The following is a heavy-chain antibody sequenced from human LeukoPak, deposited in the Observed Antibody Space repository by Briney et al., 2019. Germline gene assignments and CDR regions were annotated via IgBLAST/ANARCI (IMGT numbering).Heavy chain of an antibody. CDR1: GGTFSSYA. Sequence: ASVKVSCKASGGTFSSYAISWVRQAPGQGLEWMGGIIPIFGTANYAQKFQGRVTITADESTSTAYMELSSLRSEDTAVYYCAREGRGDGYNLWAFDIWGRGTLVTVSS. J-gene: IGHJ2*01. V-gene: IGHV1-69*01. CDR2: IIPIFGTA. CDR3: AREGRGDGYNLWAFDI. D-gene: IGHD5-24*01.